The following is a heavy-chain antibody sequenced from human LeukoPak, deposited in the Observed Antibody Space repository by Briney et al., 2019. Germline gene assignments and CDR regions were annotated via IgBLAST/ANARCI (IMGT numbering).Heavy chain of an antibody. V-gene: IGHV3-33*01. Sequence: PGGSLRLSCAASGLTFSTYGMHWVRQAQGKGLEWVALIWYDGGTKYYADSVKGRFTISRDNSKNTLCLQMNSLRAEDTAVYYCARGSGHYYYYFDYWGQGTLVTVSS. CDR2: IWYDGGTK. CDR3: ARGSGHYYYYFDY. D-gene: IGHD3-22*01. CDR1: GLTFSTYG. J-gene: IGHJ4*02.